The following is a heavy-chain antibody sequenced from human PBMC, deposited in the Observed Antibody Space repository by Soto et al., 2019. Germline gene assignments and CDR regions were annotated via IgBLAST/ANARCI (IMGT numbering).Heavy chain of an antibody. Sequence: SVKVSCKASGGTFSSYAISWVRQAPGQGLEWMGGIIPIFGTANYAQKFQGRVTITADESTSTAYMELSSLRSEDTAVYYCASRTQAMDTAMVNYYYGMDVCGQGTTVTVSS. D-gene: IGHD5-18*01. CDR2: IIPIFGTA. V-gene: IGHV1-69*13. CDR1: GGTFSSYA. J-gene: IGHJ6*02. CDR3: ASRTQAMDTAMVNYYYGMDV.